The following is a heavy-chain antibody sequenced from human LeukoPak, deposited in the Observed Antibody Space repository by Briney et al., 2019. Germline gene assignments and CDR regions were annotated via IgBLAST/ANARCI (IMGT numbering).Heavy chain of an antibody. Sequence: PGRSLRLSCAASGFTFSSYGMHWVRQAPGKGLEWVAVIWYDGSNKYYADSVKGRFTISRDNSKNTLYLQMNSLRAEDTAVYYCARGPFASSRYFDYWGQGTLVTVSS. CDR3: ARGPFASSRYFDY. CDR1: GFTFSSYG. J-gene: IGHJ4*02. CDR2: IWYDGSNK. V-gene: IGHV3-30*19. D-gene: IGHD2-2*01.